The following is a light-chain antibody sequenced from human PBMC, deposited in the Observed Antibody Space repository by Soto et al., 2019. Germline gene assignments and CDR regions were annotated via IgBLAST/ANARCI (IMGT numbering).Light chain of an antibody. CDR1: EGISTF. J-gene: IGKJ5*01. CDR2: AAS. Sequence: IQWTKSPTSLTASVGDRVTITCRASEGISTFLAWYQQKAGKDPKLLIYAASTLQSGVPSRFSGSGSGTDFTLTISSLQSEDFATYYCQQLNTCPITFGQGTRLEIK. V-gene: IGKV1-9*01. CDR3: QQLNTCPIT.